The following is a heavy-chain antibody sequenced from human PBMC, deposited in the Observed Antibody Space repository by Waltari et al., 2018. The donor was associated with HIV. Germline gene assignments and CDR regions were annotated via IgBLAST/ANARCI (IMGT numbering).Heavy chain of an antibody. CDR1: GFPFSSSA. D-gene: IGHD3-3*01. V-gene: IGHV3-23*01. J-gene: IGHJ4*02. CDR3: AGFLEWSTPLDYFDY. Sequence: EVQLLESGGGLVQPGGSLRLSCAASGFPFSSSALGWVRQAPGKGLEWVSAISGSGGSTHYADSVKGRFTISRDNSKSTLYLQMNSLRAEDTAVYYCAGFLEWSTPLDYFDYWGQGTLVTVSS. CDR2: ISGSGGST.